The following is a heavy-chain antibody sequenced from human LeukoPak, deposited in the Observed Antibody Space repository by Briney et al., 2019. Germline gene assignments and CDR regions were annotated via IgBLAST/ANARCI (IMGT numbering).Heavy chain of an antibody. CDR1: GFTFSSYG. CDR3: ARDRRNVYYYYYMDV. CDR2: ILYDGSDK. Sequence: PGGSLRLSCAASGFTFSSYGIHWVRQAPGKGLEWVTFILYDGSDKYYADSVKGRFSISRDNSKNTLYLQMNSLRAEDTAVYYCARDRRNVYYYYYMDVWGKGATVTVSS. V-gene: IGHV3-30*02. J-gene: IGHJ6*03. D-gene: IGHD4-11*01.